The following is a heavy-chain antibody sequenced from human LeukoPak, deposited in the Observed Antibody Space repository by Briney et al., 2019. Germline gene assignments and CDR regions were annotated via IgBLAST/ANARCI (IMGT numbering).Heavy chain of an antibody. CDR2: ISGSGGST. J-gene: IGHJ4*02. CDR1: GITLSNYG. V-gene: IGHV3-23*01. D-gene: IGHD3-22*01. CDR3: AKRRVVIRVILVGFHKEAYYFDS. Sequence: GGSLRLSCAVSGITLSNYGMSWVRQAPGKGLEWVAGISGSGGSTNYADSVKGRFTISRDNPKNTLYLQMNSLTVEDTAVYFCAKRRVVIRVILVGFHKEAYYFDSWGQGALVTVSS.